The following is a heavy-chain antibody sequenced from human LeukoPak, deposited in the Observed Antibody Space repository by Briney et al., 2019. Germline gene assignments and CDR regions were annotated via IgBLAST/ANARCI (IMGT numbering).Heavy chain of an antibody. J-gene: IGHJ6*04. V-gene: IGHV3-7*01. Sequence: GGSLRLSCTASGFTFSSNWMTWVRQAPGKGLEWVANINEDGGGKYYVESVKGRFTISRDNARNSVHLELSNLRAEDTAVYYCATRRCSIAACRASSYRCFDFWGKGTTVIVSS. D-gene: IGHD2-2*01. CDR3: ATRRCSIAACRASSYRCFDF. CDR1: GFTFSSNW. CDR2: INEDGGGK.